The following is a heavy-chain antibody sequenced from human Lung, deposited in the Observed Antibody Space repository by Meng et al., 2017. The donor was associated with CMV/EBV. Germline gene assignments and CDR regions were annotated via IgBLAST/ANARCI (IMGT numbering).Heavy chain of an antibody. D-gene: IGHD3-9*01. Sequence: YGGSFRDYCWSWIRKTPKKGLEWIGENKNSRRINYNPYIKSRVTISVDKSKNQFYVKVRSVTDADTAVYSCARNYNTMTGLDHWFDPWGQGTLVTVSS. CDR1: GGSFRDYC. CDR2: NKNSRRI. J-gene: IGHJ5*02. CDR3: ARNYNTMTGLDHWFDP. V-gene: IGHV4-34*01.